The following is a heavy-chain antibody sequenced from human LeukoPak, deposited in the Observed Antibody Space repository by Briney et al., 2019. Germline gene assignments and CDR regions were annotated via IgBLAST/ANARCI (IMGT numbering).Heavy chain of an antibody. J-gene: IGHJ5*02. CDR3: ARDPNRENWFDP. CDR2: FDPEDGET. Sequence: ASVKVSCKVSGYTLTGLSMNWVRQAPGKGLEWMGGFDPEDGETIYAQKFQGRVTITRNTSISTAYMELSSLRSEDTAVYYCARDPNRENWFDPWGQGTLVTVSS. CDR1: GYTLTGLS. V-gene: IGHV1-24*01.